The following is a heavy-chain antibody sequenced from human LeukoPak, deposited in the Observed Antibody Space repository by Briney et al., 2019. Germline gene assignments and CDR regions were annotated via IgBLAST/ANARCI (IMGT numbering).Heavy chain of an antibody. Sequence: GGSLRLSCAASGFSVSTNSMSWVRQAPGKGLEWVSVIYNTGNTYYADSVKGRFTIFRDNSKSTLYLQMNSLRAEDTAVYYCARTVVVLTTADYFDYWAREPWSPSPQ. CDR1: GFSVSTNS. V-gene: IGHV3-66*01. J-gene: IGHJ4*02. D-gene: IGHD2-15*01. CDR3: ARTVVVLTTADYFDY. CDR2: IYNTGNT.